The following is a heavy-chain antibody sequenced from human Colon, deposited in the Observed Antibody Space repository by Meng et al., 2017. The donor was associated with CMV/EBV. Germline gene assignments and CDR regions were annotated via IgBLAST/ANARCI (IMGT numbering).Heavy chain of an antibody. Sequence: SCKASGGTFSSYAISWVRQAPGQGLEWVAVSYDGESTNYADFAKGRFTISRDSSKNTVYLQMNSLRPEDTAVYYCARQVRNDGRFDHWGLGTLVTVSS. D-gene: IGHD4-17*01. J-gene: IGHJ4*02. CDR2: SYDGEST. CDR1: GGTFSSYA. V-gene: IGHV3-66*02. CDR3: ARQVRNDGRFDH.